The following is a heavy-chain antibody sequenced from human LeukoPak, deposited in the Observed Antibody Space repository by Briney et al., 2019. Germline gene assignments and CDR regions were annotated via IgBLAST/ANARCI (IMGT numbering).Heavy chain of an antibody. CDR2: ISNNGGYK. D-gene: IGHD2-21*02. CDR1: GFTFSSYG. J-gene: IGHJ4*02. CDR3: TREPINGDCQFDY. Sequence: PGGALRLSCATSGFTFSSYGFHWVRQAPGKGLEWVAVISNNGGYKHYTDSVKGRFTISRDDPKSTVYLQMSSPRAENAALYYCTREPINGDCQFDYWGQGTLVTVSS. V-gene: IGHV3-33*01.